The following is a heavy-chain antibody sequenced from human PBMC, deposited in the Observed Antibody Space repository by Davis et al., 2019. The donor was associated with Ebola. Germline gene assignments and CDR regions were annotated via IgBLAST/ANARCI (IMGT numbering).Heavy chain of an antibody. Sequence: GESLKISCAASGFTFSSYAMSWVRQAPGKGLEWVSAISGSGGSTYYADSVKGRFTISRDNSKNTLYLQMNSLRPEDTAVYYCARGLKGSGNVLEYWGQGNLVTVS. CDR3: ARGLKGSGNVLEY. J-gene: IGHJ4*02. CDR1: GFTFSSYA. D-gene: IGHD3-10*01. CDR2: ISGSGGST. V-gene: IGHV3-23*01.